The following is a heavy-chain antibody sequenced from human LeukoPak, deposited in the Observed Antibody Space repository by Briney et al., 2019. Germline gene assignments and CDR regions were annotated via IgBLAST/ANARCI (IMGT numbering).Heavy chain of an antibody. CDR2: INPRGGTT. CDR3: ARGRDTGYEVYYYYYMDV. Sequence: EASVKVSCKASGYSFSSYYMHWVRQAPGQGLEWMGIINPRGGTTTYAQKFQGRAAMTRDTSTSTVYMEVSGLRSEDTAIYYCARGRDTGYEVYYYYYMDVWGQGTTVTVSS. J-gene: IGHJ6*03. D-gene: IGHD5-12*01. CDR1: GYSFSSYY. V-gene: IGHV1-46*01.